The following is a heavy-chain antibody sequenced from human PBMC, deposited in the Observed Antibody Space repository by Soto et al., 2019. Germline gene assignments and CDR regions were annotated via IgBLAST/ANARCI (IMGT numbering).Heavy chain of an antibody. CDR3: AKDRGVGRHIVVVPAYMDV. CDR1: GFTFSSYA. CDR2: ISGSDGST. D-gene: IGHD2-2*01. V-gene: IGHV3-23*01. Sequence: ELQLLESGGGLVQPGGSLRLSCAASGFTFSSYAMSWVRQAPGKGLEWVSAISGSDGSTYYADSVKGRFTISRDNSKNTLYLQMNSLRAEDTAVYYCAKDRGVGRHIVVVPAYMDVWGKGTTVTVSS. J-gene: IGHJ6*04.